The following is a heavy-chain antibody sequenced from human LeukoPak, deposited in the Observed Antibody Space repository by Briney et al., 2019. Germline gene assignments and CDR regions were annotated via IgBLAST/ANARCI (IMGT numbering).Heavy chain of an antibody. CDR2: IIPIFGTA. V-gene: IGHV1-69*01. J-gene: IGHJ5*02. CDR1: GGTFRSYA. D-gene: IGHD4-17*01. Sequence: SVTVSCKASGGTFRSYAISWVRQAPGQGLEWMGGIIPIFGTANYAQKFQGRVTITADESTSTAYMELSSLRSEDTAVYYCARGYGDYPNWFDPWGQGTLVTVSS. CDR3: ARGYGDYPNWFDP.